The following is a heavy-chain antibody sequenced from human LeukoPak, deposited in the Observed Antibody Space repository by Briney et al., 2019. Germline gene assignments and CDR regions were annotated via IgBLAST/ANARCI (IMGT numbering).Heavy chain of an antibody. V-gene: IGHV4-39*01. CDR2: IYYSGST. CDR3: ARRFAPSRNDAFDI. Sequence: PSETLSLTCTVSGGSINSSSYYWGSIRQPPGKGLEWIGTIYYSGSTYYNPTLKRRVTISVDTSKNQFSLKLSSVTASDTAVYYCARRFAPSRNDAFDIWGQGTMVTVSS. J-gene: IGHJ3*02. D-gene: IGHD3-10*01. CDR1: GGSINSSSYY.